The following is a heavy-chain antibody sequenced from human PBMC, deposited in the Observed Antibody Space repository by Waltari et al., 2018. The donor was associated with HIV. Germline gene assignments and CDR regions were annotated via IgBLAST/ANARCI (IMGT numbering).Heavy chain of an antibody. Sequence: EVQLVESGGGLVQPGRSLRLSCAASGFTFDDYPMHWVRQSPGKDVEWVSGISWNSGIPDYGDSVNGRFTISRDNAKNSLYLQMNSLTVEDTAFYYCAKGGSHLTIFEAWFDSWGQGTLVTVSS. D-gene: IGHD3-3*01. V-gene: IGHV3-9*01. CDR1: GFTFDDYP. CDR3: AKGGSHLTIFEAWFDS. CDR2: ISWNSGIP. J-gene: IGHJ5*01.